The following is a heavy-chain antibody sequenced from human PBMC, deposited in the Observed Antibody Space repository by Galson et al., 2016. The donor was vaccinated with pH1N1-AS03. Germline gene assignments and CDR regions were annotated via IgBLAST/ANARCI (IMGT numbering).Heavy chain of an antibody. CDR2: ISVASTAI. CDR3: AGGPRRVVGTLLKYFGMDV. Sequence: SLRLSCAASGFTFSDYHMSWIRQAPGKGLEWLSYISVASTAIYYADSVKGRFTISRDNARNSLYLQMNSLRAEDTAVYYCAGGPRRVVGTLLKYFGMDVWGQGTTVTVSS. CDR1: GFTFSDYH. V-gene: IGHV3-11*01. D-gene: IGHD2-21*02. J-gene: IGHJ6*02.